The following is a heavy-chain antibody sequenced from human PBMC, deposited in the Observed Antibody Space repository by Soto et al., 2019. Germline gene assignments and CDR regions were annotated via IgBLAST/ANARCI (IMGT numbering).Heavy chain of an antibody. CDR3: ARAWEDYSNPFDYYGMDV. V-gene: IGHV3-33*01. Sequence: QVQLVESGGGVVQPGRSLRLSCAASGFTFSSYGMHWVRQAPGKGLEWVAVIWYDGSNKYYADSVKGRFTISRDNSKNTLYLQMNSLRAEDTAVYYCARAWEDYSNPFDYYGMDVWGQGTTVTVSS. CDR1: GFTFSSYG. D-gene: IGHD4-4*01. CDR2: IWYDGSNK. J-gene: IGHJ6*02.